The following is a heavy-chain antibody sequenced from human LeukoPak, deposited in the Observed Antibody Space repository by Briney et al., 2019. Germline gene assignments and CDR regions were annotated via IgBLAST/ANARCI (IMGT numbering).Heavy chain of an antibody. V-gene: IGHV4-59*01. CDR1: GGSISSYY. CDR2: IYYSGST. CDR3: ARGVTTVNYYMDV. Sequence: SETLSVTCTVSGGSISSYYWSWIRQPPGKGLEWIGYIYYSGSTNYNPSLKSRVTISIDTFKNQFSLKLRSMTAADTAAYYCARGVTTVNYYMDVWGKGTTVTVSS. J-gene: IGHJ6*03. D-gene: IGHD4-11*01.